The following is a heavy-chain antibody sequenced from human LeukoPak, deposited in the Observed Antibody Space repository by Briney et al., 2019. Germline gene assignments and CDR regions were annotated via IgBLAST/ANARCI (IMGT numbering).Heavy chain of an antibody. J-gene: IGHJ4*02. CDR1: GFTFSSYG. V-gene: IGHV3-30*18. CDR3: AKDRIDNTVDQ. Sequence: GGSLRLSCAASGFTFSSYGMHWVRQAPGKGLEWVAVISYDGSNKYYADSVKGRFTISRDNSKNTLYLQMNGLRAEDTAMYYCAKDRIDNTVDQWGQGTLVTVSS. CDR2: ISYDGSNK. D-gene: IGHD2-21*01.